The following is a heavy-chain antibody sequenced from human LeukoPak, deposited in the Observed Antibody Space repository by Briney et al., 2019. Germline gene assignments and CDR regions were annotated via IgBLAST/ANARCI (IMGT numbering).Heavy chain of an antibody. CDR3: ARRIQLWSYWHFDL. J-gene: IGHJ2*01. V-gene: IGHV4-4*08. D-gene: IGHD5-18*01. Sequence: SETLSLTCAVSGDSISRESWSWIRQAPGKGLECIGYSYDSWRMNYNPSLQSRVTISLDTSKNRLSLQLNSVTAADTAVYYCARRIQLWSYWHFDLWGRGTLVTVTS. CDR1: GDSISRES. CDR2: SYDSWRM.